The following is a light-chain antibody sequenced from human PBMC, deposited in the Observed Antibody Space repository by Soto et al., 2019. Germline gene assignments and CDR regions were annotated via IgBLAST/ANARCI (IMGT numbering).Light chain of an antibody. Sequence: QSVLTQPPSVSGAPGQRVTISCIGSSSNIGAGYDVHWYQHLPGTAPKLLIHDNTHRPSGVPERFSGSKSGTSASLAITGLQADDEADYYCQSSDSSRVVLFGGGTKLTVL. J-gene: IGLJ2*01. CDR2: DNT. V-gene: IGLV1-40*01. CDR3: QSSDSSRVVL. CDR1: SSNIGAGYD.